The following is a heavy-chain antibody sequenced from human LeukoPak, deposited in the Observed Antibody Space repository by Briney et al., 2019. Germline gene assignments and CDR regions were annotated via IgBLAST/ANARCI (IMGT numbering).Heavy chain of an antibody. J-gene: IGHJ4*02. D-gene: IGHD3-9*01. CDR2: INPNSGGT. V-gene: IGHV1-2*02. Sequence: ASVKVSCKASGYTFTGHYMHWVRQAPGQGLEWMGWINPNSGGTNYAQKFQGRVTMTRDTSISTAYMELSRLRSDDTAVYYCARDLFDWGSPEPFDYWGQGTLVTVSS. CDR1: GYTFTGHY. CDR3: ARDLFDWGSPEPFDY.